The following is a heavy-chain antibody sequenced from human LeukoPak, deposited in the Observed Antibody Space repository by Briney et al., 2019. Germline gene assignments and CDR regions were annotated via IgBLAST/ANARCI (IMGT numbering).Heavy chain of an antibody. CDR3: ARDPTNYYGSNWFDP. CDR2: MNPNSGNT. V-gene: IGHV1-8*01. D-gene: IGHD3-10*01. J-gene: IGHJ5*02. CDR1: GYTFTSYD. Sequence: XSVKVSCKASGYTFTSYDINWVRQATGQGLEWMGWMNPNSGNTGYAQKFQGRVTMTRNTSISTAYMELSSLRSEDTAVYYCARDPTNYYGSNWFDPWGQGTLVTVSS.